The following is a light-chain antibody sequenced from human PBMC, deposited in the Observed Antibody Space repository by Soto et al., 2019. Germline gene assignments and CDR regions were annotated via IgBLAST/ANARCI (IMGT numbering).Light chain of an antibody. J-gene: IGKJ1*01. CDR2: GAS. CDR3: QQYGSSPET. V-gene: IGKV3-20*01. Sequence: EVVLTNSPGTVSLTPGERATLSCRASQSVSSSYLAWYQQQAGQAPRVLIYGASSRATGITDRFSGSGSGTDFTLTISRLEPEDFAVYYCQQYGSSPETFGQRTKADIK. CDR1: QSVSSSY.